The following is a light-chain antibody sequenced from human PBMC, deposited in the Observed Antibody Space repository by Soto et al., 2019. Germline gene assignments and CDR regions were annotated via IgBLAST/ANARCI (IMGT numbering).Light chain of an antibody. J-gene: IGKJ5*01. CDR1: HYVTTY. Sequence: EIVMTQSPATLSVSPGERATLSCRASHYVTTYLAWYQQKSGQAPRLLIFESSTRATGIPARFSGSGSGTDFTPTISSLQAADFAVYHCQHYNNWPITFGQGTRLENK. V-gene: IGKV3-15*01. CDR3: QHYNNWPIT. CDR2: ESS.